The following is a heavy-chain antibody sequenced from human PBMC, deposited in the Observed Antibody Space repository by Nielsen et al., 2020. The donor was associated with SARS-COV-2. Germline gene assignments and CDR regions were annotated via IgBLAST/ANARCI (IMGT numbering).Heavy chain of an antibody. CDR2: IYSGGST. CDR1: GFTVSSNY. J-gene: IGHJ4*02. V-gene: IGHV3-66*01. D-gene: IGHD6-13*01. Sequence: GGSLRLSCAASGFTVSSNYMSWVRQAPGKGLEWVSVIYSGGSTYYADSVKGRFTNSRDNSKNTLYLQMNSLRAEETAVYYCERSSNLYSSSWPDYWGQGTLVTVSS. CDR3: ERSSNLYSSSWPDY.